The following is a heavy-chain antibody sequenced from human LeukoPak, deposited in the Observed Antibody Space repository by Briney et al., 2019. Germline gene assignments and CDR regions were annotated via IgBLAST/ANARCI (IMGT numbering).Heavy chain of an antibody. CDR2: IYYSGST. V-gene: IGHV4-61*08. CDR1: GGSISSGGCH. J-gene: IGHJ5*02. CDR3: ARDPGATGRFDP. Sequence: SETLSLTCTVSGGSISSGGCHWGWIRQPPGKGLEWIGYIYYSGSTNYNPSLKSRVTISVDTSKNQFSLKLSSVTAADTAVYYCARDPGATGRFDPWGQGTLVTVSS. D-gene: IGHD1-14*01.